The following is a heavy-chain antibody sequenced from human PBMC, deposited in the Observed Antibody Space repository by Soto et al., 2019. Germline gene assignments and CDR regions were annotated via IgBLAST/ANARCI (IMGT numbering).Heavy chain of an antibody. V-gene: IGHV1-2*02. J-gene: IGHJ4*02. CDR2: VNPDSGGT. CDR1: GYIFTDHL. Sequence: ASVKVSCKTSGYIFTDHLIHWVRQSPGQGLQWVGWVNPDSGGTNVAQAFQDRVTMTADTSITTAYMDLARLRPDDTAIFYCARGAQGFFPVSGIYFYFDHWGQGTPVTVSS. CDR3: ARGAQGFFPVSGIYFYFDH. D-gene: IGHD3-22*01.